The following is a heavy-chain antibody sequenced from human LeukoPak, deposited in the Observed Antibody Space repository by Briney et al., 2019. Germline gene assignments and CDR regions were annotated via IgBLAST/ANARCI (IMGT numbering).Heavy chain of an antibody. Sequence: GGSLRLSCAPSGFTFSSYAMSWVRQAPGKGLEWVSAISASGGSTYYADSVKGRFTISRDNSKNTLYLQMNSLRADDTAVYFCAKPGSGSYPQYFQHWGQGTLVTVSS. CDR3: AKPGSGSYPQYFQH. D-gene: IGHD3-10*01. CDR1: GFTFSSYA. V-gene: IGHV3-23*01. CDR2: ISASGGST. J-gene: IGHJ1*01.